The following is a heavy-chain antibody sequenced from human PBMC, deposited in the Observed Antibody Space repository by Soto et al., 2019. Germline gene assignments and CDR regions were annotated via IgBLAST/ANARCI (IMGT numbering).Heavy chain of an antibody. D-gene: IGHD2-15*01. V-gene: IGHV3-9*01. CDR3: AKDIGGYCSGGICPTLDAFDI. CDR1: GFTFDDYA. Sequence: GGSLRLSCAASGFTFDDYAMHWVRQAPGKGLEWVSGISWNSGSIGYADSVKGRFTISRDNAKNSLYLQMNSLRAEDTALYYCAKDIGGYCSGGICPTLDAFDIWGQGTMVTVSS. J-gene: IGHJ3*02. CDR2: ISWNSGSI.